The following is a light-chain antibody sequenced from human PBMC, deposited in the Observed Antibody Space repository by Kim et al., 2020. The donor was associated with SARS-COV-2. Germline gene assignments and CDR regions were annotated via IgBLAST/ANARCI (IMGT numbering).Light chain of an antibody. J-gene: IGKJ1*01. V-gene: IGKV1-39*01. CDR2: VAS. Sequence: DIQMTQSPSSLSASVGDRVTLTCRASHSIYTYLNWYQLKTGKAPKLLVYVASSLQSGVPSRFSGSGSGTDFTLTISSLQPEDFASYYCQQFNDYPRTFGQGTKVDIK. CDR1: HSIYTY. CDR3: QQFNDYPRT.